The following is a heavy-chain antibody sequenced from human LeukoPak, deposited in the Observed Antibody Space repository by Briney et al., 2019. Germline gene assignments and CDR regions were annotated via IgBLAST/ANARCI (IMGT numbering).Heavy chain of an antibody. CDR3: ARDYYDSSGYWFDP. CDR2: IYTSGST. CDR1: GGSISSYY. D-gene: IGHD3-22*01. Sequence: PSETLSLTCTVSGGSISSYYWSWIRQPAGKGLEWIGRIYTSGSTNYNPSLKSRVTMSVDTSKNQFSLKLSSVTAADTAVYYCARDYYDSSGYWFDPWGQGTLVTVSS. V-gene: IGHV4-4*07. J-gene: IGHJ5*02.